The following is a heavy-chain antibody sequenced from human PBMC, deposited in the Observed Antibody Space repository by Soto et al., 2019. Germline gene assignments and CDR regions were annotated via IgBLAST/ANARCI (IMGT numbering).Heavy chain of an antibody. CDR2: ISYDGSNK. CDR3: ARENLSWFDH. CDR1: GFTFSSYA. J-gene: IGHJ5*02. V-gene: IGHV3-30-3*01. Sequence: QVQLVESGGGVVQPGRSLRLSCAASGFTFSSYAMHWVRQAPGKGLEWVAVISYDGSNKYYADSVTGRFTISRDNSKNTLYLQMNSLRAEDTAVYYCARENLSWFDHWGQGTLVTVSS.